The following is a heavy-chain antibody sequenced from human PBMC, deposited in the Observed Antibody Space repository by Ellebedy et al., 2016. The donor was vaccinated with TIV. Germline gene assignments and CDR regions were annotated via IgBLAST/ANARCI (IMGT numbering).Heavy chain of an antibody. CDR2: INQDGSDK. Sequence: GESLKISCAASGFTFNSYWMTWVRQAPGKSLEWVANINQDGSDKYYVDSLKGRFTISRDNAKNSLYLQMNSLRAEDTAVYYCATDGSYGDYRSPTHAFVMWGQGTLVTVSS. J-gene: IGHJ3*02. D-gene: IGHD4-17*01. CDR1: GFTFNSYW. V-gene: IGHV3-7*01. CDR3: ATDGSYGDYRSPTHAFVM.